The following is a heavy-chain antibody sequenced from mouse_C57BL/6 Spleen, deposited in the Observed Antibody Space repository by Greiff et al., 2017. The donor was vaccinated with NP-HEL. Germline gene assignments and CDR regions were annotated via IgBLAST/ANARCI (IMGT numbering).Heavy chain of an antibody. CDR1: GYAFSSYW. CDR3: ARGIYYDYFPAY. Sequence: QVQLQQSGAELVKPGASVKISCKASGYAFSSYWMNWVKQRPGKGLEWIGQIYPGDGDTNYNGKFKGKATLTADKSSSTAYMQLSSLTSEDSAVYFCARGIYYDYFPAYWGQGTLVTVSA. CDR2: IYPGDGDT. D-gene: IGHD2-4*01. V-gene: IGHV1-80*01. J-gene: IGHJ3*01.